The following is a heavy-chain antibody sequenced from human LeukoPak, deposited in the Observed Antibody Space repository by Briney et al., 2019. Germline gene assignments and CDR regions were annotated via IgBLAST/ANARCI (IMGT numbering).Heavy chain of an antibody. CDR3: ARGAAVAAAGVIDP. J-gene: IGHJ5*02. CDR2: ISAYNGNT. D-gene: IGHD6-13*01. CDR1: GYTFTSYG. Sequence: ASVKVSCKASGYTFTSYGISRVRQAPGQGLEWMGWISAYNGNTNYAQKLQGRVTMTTDTSTSTAYMELRSLRSDDTAVYYCARGAAVAAAGVIDPWGQGTLVTVSS. V-gene: IGHV1-18*01.